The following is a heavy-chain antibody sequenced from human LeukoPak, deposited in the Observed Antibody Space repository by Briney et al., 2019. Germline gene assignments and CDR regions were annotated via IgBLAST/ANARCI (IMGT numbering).Heavy chain of an antibody. CDR2: ISGSGGST. CDR1: GFTFSSYA. J-gene: IGHJ4*02. CDR3: ARGDPMPYSSSSVPFDY. Sequence: ESGGSLRLSCAASGFTFSSYAMSWVRQAPGKGLEWVSAISGSGGSTYYADSVKGRFTISRDNAKNSLYLQMNSLRAEDTAVYYCARGDPMPYSSSSVPFDYWGQGTLVTVSS. V-gene: IGHV3-23*01. D-gene: IGHD6-6*01.